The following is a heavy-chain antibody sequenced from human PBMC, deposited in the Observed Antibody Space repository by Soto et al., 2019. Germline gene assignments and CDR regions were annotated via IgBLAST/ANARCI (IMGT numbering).Heavy chain of an antibody. J-gene: IGHJ4*02. CDR1: GFTFSSYS. V-gene: IGHV3-48*02. D-gene: IGHD3-10*01. Sequence: GGSLRLSCAASGFTFSSYSMNWVRQAPGKGLEWVSYISSSSSTIYYADSVKGRFTISRDNAKNSLYLQMNSLRDEDTAVYYCEREGLYGLWFGELFDYWGQGTLVTVSS. CDR2: ISSSSSTI. CDR3: EREGLYGLWFGELFDY.